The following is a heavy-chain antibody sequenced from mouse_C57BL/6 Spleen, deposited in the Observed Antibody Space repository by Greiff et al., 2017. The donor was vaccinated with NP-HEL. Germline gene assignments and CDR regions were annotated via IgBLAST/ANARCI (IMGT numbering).Heavy chain of an antibody. J-gene: IGHJ4*01. D-gene: IGHD1-1*01. CDR3: ARERHGSSFPGAMDY. V-gene: IGHV1-64*01. Sequence: VQLQQSGAELVKPGASVKLSCKASGYTFTSYWMHWVKQRPGQGLEWIGMIHPNSGSTNYNEKFKRKATLTVDKSSSTAYMQLSSLTSEDSAVYYCARERHGSSFPGAMDYWGKGTSVTVSS. CDR2: IHPNSGST. CDR1: GYTFTSYW.